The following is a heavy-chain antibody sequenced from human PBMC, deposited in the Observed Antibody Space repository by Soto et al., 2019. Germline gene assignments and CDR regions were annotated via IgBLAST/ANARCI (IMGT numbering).Heavy chain of an antibody. J-gene: IGHJ6*02. CDR2: INHSGST. CDR3: ARAYYENYYYGMDV. Sequence: PSETLSLTCAVYGGSFSGYYWSWIRQPPGKGLEWIGEINHSGSTNYNPSLKSRVTISVDTPKNQFSLKLSSVTAADTAVYYCARAYYENYYYGMDVWGQGTTVTVSS. CDR1: GGSFSGYY. D-gene: IGHD1-26*01. V-gene: IGHV4-34*01.